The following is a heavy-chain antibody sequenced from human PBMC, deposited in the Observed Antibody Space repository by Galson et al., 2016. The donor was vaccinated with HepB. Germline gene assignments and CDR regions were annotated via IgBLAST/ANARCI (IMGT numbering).Heavy chain of an antibody. CDR1: GFSLSTSGVG. CDR3: APFSSGWYSVGGAFDI. CDR2: IYWDGDK. V-gene: IGHV2-5*02. J-gene: IGHJ3*02. D-gene: IGHD6-19*01. Sequence: PALVKPTQTLTLTCTFSGFSLSTSGVGVGWIRQPPGKALEWLALIYWDGDKHYSPSLRSRLTITKDTSENQVVLTMTNMDPVDTGTYYCAPFSSGWYSVGGAFDIWGQGTIVTVSS.